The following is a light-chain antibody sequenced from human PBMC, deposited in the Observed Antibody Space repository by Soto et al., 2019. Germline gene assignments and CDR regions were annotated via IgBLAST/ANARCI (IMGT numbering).Light chain of an antibody. J-gene: IGKJ1*01. CDR3: MQGTHWPLT. CDR2: YVS. V-gene: IGKV2-30*02. CDR1: QSLVHSDGNTY. Sequence: DVVMTQSPLSLPVTLGQPASISCRSSQSLVHSDGNTYLNWFQQRPGQSPRRLIYYVSNRDSAVPDRFSCSGSGTDFTLKISRVEAEDVGVYYCMQGTHWPLTFGQGTRVEIK.